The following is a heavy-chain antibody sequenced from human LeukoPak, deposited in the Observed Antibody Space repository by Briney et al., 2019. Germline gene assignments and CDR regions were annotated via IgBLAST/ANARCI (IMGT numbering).Heavy chain of an antibody. J-gene: IGHJ3*01. Sequence: PSETLSLTCAVYGGSFSGYYWSWIRQPPGKGLEWIGEITHSGSTNYNSSLKSRVTISVDTSRNQFSLKLNSVTAADTAVYYCARDYASCGQGTMVTVSS. V-gene: IGHV4-34*01. CDR3: ARDYAS. D-gene: IGHD4-17*01. CDR2: ITHSGST. CDR1: GGSFSGYY.